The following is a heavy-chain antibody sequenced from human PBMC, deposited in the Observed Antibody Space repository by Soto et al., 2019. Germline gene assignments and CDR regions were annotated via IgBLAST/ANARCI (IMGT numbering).Heavy chain of an antibody. J-gene: IGHJ5*02. CDR3: AREPISTPRGVTQVDP. CDR1: GAPISSGGFY. V-gene: IGHV4-31*03. D-gene: IGHD3-10*01. CDR2: IYNSGTT. Sequence: PSETLSLTCTVSGAPISSGGFYWSWIRQHPGKGPEWIGYIYNSGTTFYNPSLGSRVTMSPDAAKNHFSLELRSVTVADTAVYYCAREPISTPRGVTQVDPWGQGTQVTVS.